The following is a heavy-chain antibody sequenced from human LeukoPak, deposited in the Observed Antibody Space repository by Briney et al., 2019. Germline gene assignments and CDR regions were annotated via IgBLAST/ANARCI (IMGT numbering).Heavy chain of an antibody. CDR1: GYTFTTYD. Sequence: ASVKVSCKSSGYTFTTYDINWVRQATGQGLEWMGWMNPDSGNTGYTQKFQGRVTMTRNTSISTAYMELSSLRSEDTAVYYCARGRGSGHKENWFDPWGQGTLVTVSS. V-gene: IGHV1-8*01. CDR3: ARGRGSGHKENWFDP. D-gene: IGHD6-19*01. J-gene: IGHJ5*02. CDR2: MNPDSGNT.